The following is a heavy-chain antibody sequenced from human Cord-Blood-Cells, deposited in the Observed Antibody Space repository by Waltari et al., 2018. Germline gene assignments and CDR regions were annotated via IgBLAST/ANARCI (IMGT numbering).Heavy chain of an antibody. CDR2: INHSGST. CDR1: GVSFSGYY. Sequence: QVQLQQWGAGLLKPSETLSLTCAVYGVSFSGYYWRCIRQPPGKGLEWIGEINHSGSTNYNPSLKSRVTISVDTSKNQFSLKLSSVTAADTAVYYCAALHIVATTTLDYWGQGTLVTVSS. V-gene: IGHV4-34*01. D-gene: IGHD5-12*01. J-gene: IGHJ4*02. CDR3: AALHIVATTTLDY.